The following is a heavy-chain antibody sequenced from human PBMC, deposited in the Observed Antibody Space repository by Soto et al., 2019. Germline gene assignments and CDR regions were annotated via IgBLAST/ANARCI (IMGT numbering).Heavy chain of an antibody. J-gene: IGHJ4*02. CDR1: GFTFSSYS. V-gene: IGHV3-48*01. Sequence: GGSLRLSCAASGFTFSSYSMNWVRQAPGKGLEWVSYISSSSSTIYYADSVKGRFTISRDNAKNSLYLQMNSLRAEDTAVYYCARERYYDFWSGYSNYFDYWGQGTLVTVSS. CDR2: ISSSSSTI. D-gene: IGHD3-3*01. CDR3: ARERYYDFWSGYSNYFDY.